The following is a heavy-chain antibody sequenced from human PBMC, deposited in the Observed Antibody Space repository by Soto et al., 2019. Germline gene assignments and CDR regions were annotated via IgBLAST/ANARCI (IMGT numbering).Heavy chain of an antibody. J-gene: IGHJ5*02. V-gene: IGHV4-30-4*01. CDR2: IYHSGST. D-gene: IGHD1-26*01. Sequence: SETLSLTCTVSGDSISSVDHYWSWIRQPPGKGLEWMGYIYHSGSTHYNPSLNSRLTISIDTSTNRFSLNLTSVTAADTAVYFCARLRWETEDNWFDPWGQGALVTVSS. CDR3: ARLRWETEDNWFDP. CDR1: GDSISSVDHY.